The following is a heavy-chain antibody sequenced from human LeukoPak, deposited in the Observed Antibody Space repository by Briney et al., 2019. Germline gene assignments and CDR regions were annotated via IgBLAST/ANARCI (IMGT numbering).Heavy chain of an antibody. CDR1: GGSFSGYY. J-gene: IGHJ1*01. CDR3: ARVGQQLEGFEKQGLNFQH. D-gene: IGHD6-13*01. Sequence: SETLSLTCAVYGGSFSGYYWSWIRQPPGKGLEWIGEINHSGSTNYNPSLKSRVTISVDTSKNQFSLKLSSVTAADTAVYYCARVGQQLEGFEKQGLNFQHWGQGTLVTVSS. V-gene: IGHV4-34*01. CDR2: INHSGST.